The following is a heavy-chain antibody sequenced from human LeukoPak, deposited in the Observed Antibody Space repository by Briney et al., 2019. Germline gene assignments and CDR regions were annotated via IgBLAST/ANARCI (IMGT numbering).Heavy chain of an antibody. CDR3: ASVVGATLDY. CDR2: IYYSGST. V-gene: IGHV4-30-4*01. Sequence: SETLSLTCTVSGGSIRNGDFYWSWIRQPPGKGLEWIGYIYYSGSTYYNPSLKSRVTISVDTSKNQFSLKLSSVTAADTAVYYCASVVGATLDYWGQGTLVTVSS. D-gene: IGHD1-26*01. J-gene: IGHJ4*02. CDR1: GGSIRNGDFY.